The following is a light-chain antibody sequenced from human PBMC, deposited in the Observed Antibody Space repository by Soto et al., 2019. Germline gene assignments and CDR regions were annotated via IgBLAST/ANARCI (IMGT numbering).Light chain of an antibody. J-gene: IGKJ3*01. CDR3: QQLKSYPIT. Sequence: DIQLTQSPSFLSASVGDRVTITGRASQGINNYLASYQQKPGKAPNLLIYAAYTLQNGVPSRFSGSGSGTEFTLTITNLQPGDFATYHCQQLKSYPITFGPGTKVD. V-gene: IGKV1-9*01. CDR2: AAY. CDR1: QGINNY.